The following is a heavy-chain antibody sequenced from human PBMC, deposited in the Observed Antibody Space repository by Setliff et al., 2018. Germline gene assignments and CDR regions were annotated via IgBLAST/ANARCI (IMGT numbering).Heavy chain of an antibody. CDR2: FDPEDGET. V-gene: IGHV1-24*01. D-gene: IGHD3-22*01. CDR3: ATLAFTYYYDSSGYYPHDY. CDR1: GYTLTELS. J-gene: IGHJ4*02. Sequence: ASVKVSCKVSGYTLTELSMHWVRQAPGRGLEWMGGFDPEDGETIYAQKFQGRVTMTEDTSTDTAYMELSSLRSEDTAVYYCATLAFTYYYDSSGYYPHDYWGQGTLVTVSS.